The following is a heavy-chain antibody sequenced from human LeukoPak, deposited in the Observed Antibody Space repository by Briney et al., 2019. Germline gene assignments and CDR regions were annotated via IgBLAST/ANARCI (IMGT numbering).Heavy chain of an antibody. D-gene: IGHD6-13*01. J-gene: IGHJ4*02. CDR3: GRAGIAAAASGIDY. Sequence: PAQTLSLTCDVSGGPIRSGGYSWSWIRQPPGKGLEWIEYIYQSVSTYYNPSLKSRVTISVDSPKHQFSLKLISKTAAYEAVNYCGRAGIAAAASGIDYWGQGTLVTVSS. CDR1: GGPIRSGGYS. V-gene: IGHV4-30-2*01. CDR2: IYQSVST.